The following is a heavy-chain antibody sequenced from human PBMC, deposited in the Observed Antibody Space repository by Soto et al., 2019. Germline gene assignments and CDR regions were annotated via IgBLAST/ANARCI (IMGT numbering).Heavy chain of an antibody. CDR3: ARGGYCISDRCQIPRDYDSYGMDV. D-gene: IGHD2-2*01. Sequence: GGSLRLSCAASGFAFRYYAVHWVRQAPGKGLEWVAVMAYDGSNKYYADSAKGRFTISRDNSKNTLYLEMNSIRVEDTAVYFCARGGYCISDRCQIPRDYDSYGMDVWGPGTTVTGSS. CDR1: GFAFRYYA. V-gene: IGHV3-30-3*01. CDR2: MAYDGSNK. J-gene: IGHJ6*01.